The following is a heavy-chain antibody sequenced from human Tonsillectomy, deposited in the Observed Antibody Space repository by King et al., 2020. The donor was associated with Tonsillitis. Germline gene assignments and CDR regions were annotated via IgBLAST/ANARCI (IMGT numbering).Heavy chain of an antibody. J-gene: IGHJ3*02. D-gene: IGHD6-25*01. Sequence: VQLVESGGGLVKPGRSLRLSCVASGLRFSEAWMTWVRQAPGKGLEWVGRIMSKSDGETTDYAASVNGRFTISRDDSENTVYLQMNGLKNEDTGIYYCSSGFDMWGQGTMVTVSS. CDR2: IMSKSDGETT. CDR1: GLRFSEAW. CDR3: SSGFDM. V-gene: IGHV3-15*01.